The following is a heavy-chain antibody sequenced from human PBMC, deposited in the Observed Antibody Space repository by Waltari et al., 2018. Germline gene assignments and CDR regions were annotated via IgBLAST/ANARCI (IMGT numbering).Heavy chain of an antibody. CDR2: LTHRGST. V-gene: IGHV4-34*01. CDR3: ASTRYDFWSGYSTRRPFDY. Sequence: QVQLQQWGAGLSKPWETRSLPCAVYGGSFSGYYSTWIRQPPGKGLERIGELTHRGSTNYNTSSKSRVTISVDTSKNQFSRKLSSVTAADTAVYYCASTRYDFWSGYSTRRPFDYWGQGTLVTVSS. CDR1: GGSFSGYY. J-gene: IGHJ4*02. D-gene: IGHD3-3*01.